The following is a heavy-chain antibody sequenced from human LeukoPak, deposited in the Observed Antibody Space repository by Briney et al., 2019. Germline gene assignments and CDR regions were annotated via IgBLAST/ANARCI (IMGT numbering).Heavy chain of an antibody. CDR2: IKQDGSEK. J-gene: IGHJ5*02. CDR1: GFTFSSYE. D-gene: IGHD3-10*01. CDR3: ARPLLYYYGSETFFWFDP. Sequence: GGSLRLSCAASGFTFSSYEMNWVRQAPGKGLEWVASIKQDGSEKYYVESVKGRFSISRDNAENSLYLQMNSLRPDDTAFYYCARPLLYYYGSETFFWFDPWGQGTLVTVSS. V-gene: IGHV3-7*01.